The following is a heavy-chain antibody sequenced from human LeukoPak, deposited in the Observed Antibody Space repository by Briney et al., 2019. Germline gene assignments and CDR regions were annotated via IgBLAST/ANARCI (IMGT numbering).Heavy chain of an antibody. J-gene: IGHJ4*02. D-gene: IGHD3-10*01. CDR3: AKRAGGELLFPSPWDY. Sequence: PGGSLRLSCAASGFTFSSYAMSWVRQAPGKGLEWVSVISGSGGSTYYADSVKGRFTISRDNSKNTLYLQMNSLRAEDTAVYHCAKRAGGELLFPSPWDYWGQGTLVTVSS. CDR2: ISGSGGST. V-gene: IGHV3-23*01. CDR1: GFTFSSYA.